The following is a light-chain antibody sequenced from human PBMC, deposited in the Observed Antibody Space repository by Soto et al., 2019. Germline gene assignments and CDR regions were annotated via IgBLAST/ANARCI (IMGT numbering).Light chain of an antibody. CDR1: QTTNTW. J-gene: IGKJ2*01. CDR2: DAS. Sequence: DIQMTQFPSTLSASVGDRVTITCRASQTTNTWLAWYQQKPGTAPKLLIYDASSLEGGVPSRFSASGSRTEFTLTISSLQPDDLATYYCQQYISYPYTFGPGTKVDIK. V-gene: IGKV1-5*01. CDR3: QQYISYPYT.